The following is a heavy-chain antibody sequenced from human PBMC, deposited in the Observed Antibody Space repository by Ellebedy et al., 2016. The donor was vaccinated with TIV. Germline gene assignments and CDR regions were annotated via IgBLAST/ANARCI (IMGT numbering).Heavy chain of an antibody. CDR2: ISGGGGGT. CDR3: AKAGGSSCGGDCFYGLDV. V-gene: IGHV3-23*01. J-gene: IGHJ6*02. CDR1: GFTFSRYA. D-gene: IGHD2-21*02. Sequence: GESLKISCAASGFTFSRYAMTWVRQGPGKGLEWVSGISGGGGGTFYADSVEGRFTISRANSRNTLYLQMNSLRAEDTALYYCAKAGGSSCGGDCFYGLDVWGQGTTVTVSS.